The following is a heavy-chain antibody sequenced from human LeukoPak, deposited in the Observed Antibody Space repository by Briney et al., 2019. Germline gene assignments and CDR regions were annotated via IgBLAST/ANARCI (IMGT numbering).Heavy chain of an antibody. CDR2: IYYSGNT. V-gene: IGHV4-59*01. J-gene: IGHJ4*02. D-gene: IGHD3-22*01. Sequence: SETLSLTCTVSGVSLTNYYWNWIRQPPGKRLEWIGYIYYSGNTNYNPSLNSRVTISVDTSKNQFSLKLSSVTAADTAVYYCARGRAYYDSTGYGYWGQGTLVAVSS. CDR1: GVSLTNYY. CDR3: ARGRAYYDSTGYGY.